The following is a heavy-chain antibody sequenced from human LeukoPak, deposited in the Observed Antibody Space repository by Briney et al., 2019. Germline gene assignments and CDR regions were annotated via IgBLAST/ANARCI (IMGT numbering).Heavy chain of an antibody. CDR3: ARAWFGEYNFDY. Sequence: SETLSLTCTVSGGSISSYYWSWIRQPPGKGLEWIGYIYYSGSTNYNPSLKSRVTLSVDTSKNQFSLKLSSVTAADTAVYYCARAWFGEYNFDYWGQRTLVTVSS. CDR1: GGSISSYY. CDR2: IYYSGST. J-gene: IGHJ4*02. V-gene: IGHV4-59*01. D-gene: IGHD3-10*01.